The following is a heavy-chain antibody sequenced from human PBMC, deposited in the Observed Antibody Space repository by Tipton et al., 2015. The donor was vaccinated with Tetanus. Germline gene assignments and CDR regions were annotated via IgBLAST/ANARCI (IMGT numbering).Heavy chain of an antibody. CDR1: GFSFSTYW. CDR3: ARRSLTNYGLDV. V-gene: IGHV3-74*03. J-gene: IGHJ6*02. D-gene: IGHD1-1*01. Sequence: SLRLSCTASGFSFSTYWMHWVRQAPGKGPEWVSRINVDGSTTTYAHSVKGRFTISRDHAKNTVYLQMNSLRAEDTAVYFCARRSLTNYGLDVWGQGTPVTVSS. CDR2: INVDGSTT.